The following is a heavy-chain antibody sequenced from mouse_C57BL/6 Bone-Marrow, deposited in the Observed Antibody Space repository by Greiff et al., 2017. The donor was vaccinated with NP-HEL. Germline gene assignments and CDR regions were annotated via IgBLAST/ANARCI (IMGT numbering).Heavy chain of an antibody. D-gene: IGHD2-2*01. CDR1: DSEVFPIAY. Sequence: VHLQQSGSELRSPGSSVKLSCKDFDSEVFPIAYMSWVRQKPGHGFEWIGGILPSIGRTIYGEEFEDKATLDADTLSNTAYLELNSLTSEDSAIYYCARGGGYDERGYYAMDYWGQGTSVTVSS. V-gene: IGHV15-2*01. CDR3: ARGGGYDERGYYAMDY. CDR2: ILPSIGRT. J-gene: IGHJ4*01.